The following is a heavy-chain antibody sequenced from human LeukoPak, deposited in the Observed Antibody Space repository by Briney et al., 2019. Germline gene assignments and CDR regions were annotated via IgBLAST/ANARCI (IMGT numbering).Heavy chain of an antibody. Sequence: PSETLSLTCTVSGGSISSSSYYWGWIRQPPGKGLEWIGSFYYSESTYYNPSLKSRVTISVDTSKNQFSLKLSPVTAADTAVYYCARLPSRAAAGTSYWGQGTLVTVSS. D-gene: IGHD6-13*01. J-gene: IGHJ4*02. CDR2: FYYSEST. CDR1: GGSISSSSYY. CDR3: ARLPSRAAAGTSY. V-gene: IGHV4-39*01.